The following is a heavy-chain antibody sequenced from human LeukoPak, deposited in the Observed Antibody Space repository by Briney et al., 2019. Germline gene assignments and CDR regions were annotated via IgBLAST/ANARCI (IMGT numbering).Heavy chain of an antibody. D-gene: IGHD5-18*01. V-gene: IGHV1-18*01. CDR2: ISACNGNT. CDR1: GYTFTNYG. CDR3: ARLAMVKYYYYYYYMDV. Sequence: GASVKVSCKASGYTFTNYGLSWVRQAPGQGLEWMGWISACNGNTNYAQKLQGGVTMTTDTSTSTAYMELRSLRSDDTAVYYCARLAMVKYYYYYYYMDVWGKGTTVTISS. J-gene: IGHJ6*03.